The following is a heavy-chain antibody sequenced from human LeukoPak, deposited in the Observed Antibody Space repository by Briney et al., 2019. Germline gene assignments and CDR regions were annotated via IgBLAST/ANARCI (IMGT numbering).Heavy chain of an antibody. CDR1: GGSISSYY. D-gene: IGHD6-13*01. CDR3: AGSQQLVRRTSDY. CDR2: IYYSGST. V-gene: IGHV4-59*01. J-gene: IGHJ4*02. Sequence: SETLSLTCTVSGGSISSYYWSWIRQPPGKGLEWIGYIYYSGSTNYNPSLKSRVTISVDTSKNQFSLKLSSVTAADTAVYYCAGSQQLVRRTSDYWGQGTLVTVSS.